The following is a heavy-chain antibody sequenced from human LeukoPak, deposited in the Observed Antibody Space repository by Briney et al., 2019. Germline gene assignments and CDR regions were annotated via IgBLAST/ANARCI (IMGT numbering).Heavy chain of an antibody. V-gene: IGHV4-34*01. CDR2: INHSGST. D-gene: IGHD3-10*01. CDR1: GGSFSGYY. CDR3: ARELYGSGNS. Sequence: SETLSLTCAVYGGSFSGYYWSWIRQPPGKGLEWIGEINHSGSTNYNPSLKSRVTISVDTSKNQFSLKLSSVTAADTAVYNCARELYGSGNSWGQGTLVTVSS. J-gene: IGHJ4*02.